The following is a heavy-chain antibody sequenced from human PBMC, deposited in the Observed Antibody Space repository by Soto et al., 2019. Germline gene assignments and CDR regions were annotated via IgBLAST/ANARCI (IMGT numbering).Heavy chain of an antibody. CDR3: ARADYGGYDAFDI. J-gene: IGHJ3*02. CDR2: INPNSGGT. V-gene: IGHV1-2*04. D-gene: IGHD4-17*01. Sequence: ASVKVSCQASGYTFTGYYMHWVRQAPGQGLEWMGWINPNSGGTNYAQKFQGWVTMTRDTSISTAYMELSRLRSDDTAVYYCARADYGGYDAFDIWGQGTIVTVSS. CDR1: GYTFTGYY.